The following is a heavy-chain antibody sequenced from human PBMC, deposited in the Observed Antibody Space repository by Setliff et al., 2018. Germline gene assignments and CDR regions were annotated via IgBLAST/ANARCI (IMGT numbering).Heavy chain of an antibody. CDR2: ISSSSRTK. CDR1: GFTFSSYT. CDR3: ARNGDVDTGFLGYYYYYYMDV. J-gene: IGHJ6*03. Sequence: PVGSLRLSCAASGFTFSSYTMNWVRQAPGKGLEWVSYISSSSRTKYYADSVKGRFTISRDNAKNSLYLQMNSLRAEDTAVYYCARNGDVDTGFLGYYYYYYMDVWGKGTTVTVSS. V-gene: IGHV3-48*01. D-gene: IGHD5-18*01.